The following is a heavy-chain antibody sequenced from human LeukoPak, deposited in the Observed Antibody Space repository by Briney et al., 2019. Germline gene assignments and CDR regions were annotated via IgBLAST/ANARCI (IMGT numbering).Heavy chain of an antibody. CDR2: ISDSGGSA. CDR1: GFTFSSYA. Sequence: GGSLRLSCAASGFTFSSYAMTWVRQAPGEGLEWVSGISDSGGSAYYADSAKGRFTISRDNSKNTLYLQMTSLRGEDTAVYYCAKGGPRSGWYIFDYWGQGTLVTVSS. CDR3: AKGGPRSGWYIFDY. V-gene: IGHV3-23*01. J-gene: IGHJ4*02. D-gene: IGHD6-19*01.